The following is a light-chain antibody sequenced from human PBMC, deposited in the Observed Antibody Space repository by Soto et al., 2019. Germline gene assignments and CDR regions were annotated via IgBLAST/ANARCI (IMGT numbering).Light chain of an antibody. Sequence: QSALTQPPSASGSPGQSVTISCTGTSSDVGIFNYVSWYQQHPDQAPKLLIFEVNKRPSGVPDRFSASKSGNTASLTVSGLQAEDEADYYCSSYTSKSSLIFGGGTKLTVL. CDR2: EVN. CDR3: SSYTSKSSLI. V-gene: IGLV2-8*01. CDR1: SSDVGIFNY. J-gene: IGLJ2*01.